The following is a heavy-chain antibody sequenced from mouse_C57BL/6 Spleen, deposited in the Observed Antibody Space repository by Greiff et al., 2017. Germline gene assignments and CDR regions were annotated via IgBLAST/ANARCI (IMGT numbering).Heavy chain of an antibody. CDR3: ARDSNYYGSSPYYFDY. CDR2: ISDGGSYT. J-gene: IGHJ2*01. D-gene: IGHD1-1*01. V-gene: IGHV5-4*01. CDR1: GFTFSSYA. Sequence: EVHLVESGGGLVKPGGSLKLSCAASGFTFSSYAMSWVRQTPEKRLEWVATISDGGSYTYYPDNVKGRFTISRDNAKNNLYLQMSHLKSEDTAMXYCARDSNYYGSSPYYFDYWGQGTTLTVSS.